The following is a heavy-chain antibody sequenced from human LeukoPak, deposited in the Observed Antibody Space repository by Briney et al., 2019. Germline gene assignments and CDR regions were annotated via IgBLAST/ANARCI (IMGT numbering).Heavy chain of an antibody. CDR1: GGSFSGYY. CDR3: ARMTGSAWELLIDS. V-gene: IGHV4-34*01. Sequence: TSETLSLTCAVYGGSFSGYYWSWIRQPPGKGLEWIGEINHSGSTNYNPSLKSRVTISVDTSKNQFSLKLSSVTAADTAIYYCARMTGSAWELLIDSWGPGTLVTVSS. CDR2: INHSGST. J-gene: IGHJ4*02. D-gene: IGHD1-26*01.